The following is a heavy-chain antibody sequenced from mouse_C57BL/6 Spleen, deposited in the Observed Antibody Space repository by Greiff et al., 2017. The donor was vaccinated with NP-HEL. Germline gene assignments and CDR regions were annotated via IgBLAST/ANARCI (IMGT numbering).Heavy chain of an antibody. V-gene: IGHV1-4*01. CDR3: ARGGDSSGYVLAWFAY. CDR1: GYTFTSYT. Sequence: VQLQQSGAELARPGASVKMSCKASGYTFTSYTMHWVKQRPGQGLEWIGYINPSSGYTKYNQKFKDKATLTADKSSSTAYMQLSSLTSEDSAVYYGARGGDSSGYVLAWFAYWGQGTLVTVSA. D-gene: IGHD3-2*02. CDR2: INPSSGYT. J-gene: IGHJ3*01.